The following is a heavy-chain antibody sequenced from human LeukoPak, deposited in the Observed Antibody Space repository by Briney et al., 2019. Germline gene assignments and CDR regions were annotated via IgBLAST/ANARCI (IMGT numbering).Heavy chain of an antibody. V-gene: IGHV3-30*01. CDR1: GFTFSSYA. J-gene: IGHJ5*02. CDR3: ARGQAYYYDSSGLRGNWFDP. D-gene: IGHD3-22*01. CDR2: ISYDGSNK. Sequence: GRSLRLSCAASGFTFSSYAMHWVRQAPGKGLEWVAVISYDGSNKYYAHSVKGRFTISKDNSKNTLYLQMNSLRAEDTAVYYCARGQAYYYDSSGLRGNWFDPWGQGTLVTVSS.